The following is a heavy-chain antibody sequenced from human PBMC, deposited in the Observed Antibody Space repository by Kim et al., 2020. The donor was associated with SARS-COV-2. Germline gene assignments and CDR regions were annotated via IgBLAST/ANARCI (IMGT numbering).Heavy chain of an antibody. V-gene: IGHV3-30*12. Sequence: GGSLRLSCAASGFTFITYGMNWVRQAPGKGLEWVALINNHGSRTYYADSVKGRFTISRDSPRNTVYLQMNSLRAEDTAMYYCAREDCTRLSCYGMWGQGTLVTVPS. CDR3: AREDCTRLSCYGM. CDR2: INNHGSRT. CDR1: GFTFITYG. D-gene: IGHD2-2*01. J-gene: IGHJ4*02.